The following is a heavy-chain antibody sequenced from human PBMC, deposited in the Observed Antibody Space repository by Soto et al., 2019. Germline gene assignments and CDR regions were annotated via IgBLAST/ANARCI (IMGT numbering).Heavy chain of an antibody. V-gene: IGHV4-30-4*01. D-gene: IGHD2-21*02. CDR3: ARECRGGDCFFDF. J-gene: IGHJ4*02. CDR2: IYYRGNT. CDR1: GDAISGGDDY. Sequence: SETLSLTCTVSGDAISGGDDYWNWIRQSPGKGLEWIGYIYYRGNTYYNPALRSRLTLSVDTSKNQFSLNLRSLTAADTAVYYCARECRGGDCFFDFWGQGSWVT.